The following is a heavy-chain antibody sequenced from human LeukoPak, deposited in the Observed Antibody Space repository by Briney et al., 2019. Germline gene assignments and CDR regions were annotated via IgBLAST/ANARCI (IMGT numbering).Heavy chain of an antibody. D-gene: IGHD2-15*01. CDR1: GGTFSSYA. V-gene: IGHV1-69*04. CDR2: IIPILGIA. Sequence: GASVKVSCKASGGTFSSYAISWVRQAPGQGLEWMGRIIPILGIANYAQKFQGRVTITADKSTSTAYMELSSLRSEDTAVYYCAQYCSGGSCQSYYGMDVWGQGTMVTVSS. CDR3: AQYCSGGSCQSYYGMDV. J-gene: IGHJ6*02.